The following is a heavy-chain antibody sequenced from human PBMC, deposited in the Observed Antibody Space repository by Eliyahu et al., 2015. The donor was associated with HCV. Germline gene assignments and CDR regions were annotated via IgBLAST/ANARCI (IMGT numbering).Heavy chain of an antibody. Sequence: QVELQESGPGLVXPSQTLSLTCTVSGASIGTGGYFWSXTRQHPGKGLEGIGHISSTGRTYYNPSLKSRLAISIDTSKNQFSLKLTSMTAADTALYYCAEVRPGFYFGSWGQGALVTVSS. CDR1: GASIGTGGYF. D-gene: IGHD1-1*01. CDR2: ISSTGRT. CDR3: AEVRPGFYFGS. V-gene: IGHV4-31*03. J-gene: IGHJ4*02.